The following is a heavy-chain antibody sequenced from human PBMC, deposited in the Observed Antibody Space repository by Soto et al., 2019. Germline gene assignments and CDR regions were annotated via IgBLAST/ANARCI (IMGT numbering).Heavy chain of an antibody. CDR3: AKDNRGGRGAFDY. CDR1: GFTFDDFA. Sequence: EVQLVESGGGLVQPGRSLRLSCAASGFTFDDFAMHWVRQAPGKGLEWVSGISWNSAMIGYPDSVKGRFTISRDNAKNSLYRQMNSLRPGDTALYFCAKDNRGGRGAFDYWGQGTLGSVS. V-gene: IGHV3-9*01. D-gene: IGHD3-10*01. CDR2: ISWNSAMI. J-gene: IGHJ4*02.